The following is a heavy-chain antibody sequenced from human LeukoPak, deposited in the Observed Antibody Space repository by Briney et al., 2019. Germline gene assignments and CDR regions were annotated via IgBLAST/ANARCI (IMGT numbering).Heavy chain of an antibody. D-gene: IGHD5-18*01. J-gene: IGHJ6*03. CDR1: GYTFTGYY. CDR2: INPNSGGT. Sequence: EASVKVSCKASGYTFTGYYMHWVRQAPGQGLEWMGWINPNSGGTNYAQKFQGRVTMTRDTSISTAYMELSRLRSDDTAVYYCARDRVDTAMVTFFYYYYMDVWGKGTTVTISS. V-gene: IGHV1-2*02. CDR3: ARDRVDTAMVTFFYYYYMDV.